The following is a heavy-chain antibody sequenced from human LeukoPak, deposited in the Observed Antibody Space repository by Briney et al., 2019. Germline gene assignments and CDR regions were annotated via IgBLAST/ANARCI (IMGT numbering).Heavy chain of an antibody. CDR3: ARDFLDAFDI. V-gene: IGHV3-33*01. CDR1: GFTFSVYG. Sequence: PGGSLRLSCAASGFTFSVYGMHWVRQAPGKGLEWVAVIGHDGSYTLYPGSVKGRFTISRDNAKNTLYLQMNSLRAEDTAVYYCARDFLDAFDIWGQGTMVTVSS. CDR2: IGHDGSYT. J-gene: IGHJ3*02.